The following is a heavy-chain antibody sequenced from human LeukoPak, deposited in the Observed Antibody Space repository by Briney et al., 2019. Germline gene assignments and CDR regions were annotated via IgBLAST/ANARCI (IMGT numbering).Heavy chain of an antibody. D-gene: IGHD4-17*01. V-gene: IGHV3-7*01. J-gene: IGHJ4*02. CDR1: GFTFSSYW. CDR2: IKQDGSEK. CDR3: ARDDYGDSNDY. Sequence: GGSLRLSCAASGFTFSSYWMSWVRQAPGKGLEWVANIKQDGSEKYYVDSVKGRFTISRDNAKNSLYLQMNSLRAEDTAVYYCARDDYGDSNDYWGQGTLVTVSP.